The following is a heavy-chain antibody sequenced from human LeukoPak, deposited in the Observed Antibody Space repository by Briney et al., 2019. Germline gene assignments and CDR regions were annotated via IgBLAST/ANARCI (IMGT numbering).Heavy chain of an antibody. D-gene: IGHD1-26*01. J-gene: IGHJ4*02. CDR1: GYTFTSYY. CDR3: ARAPPEGHPWEAQFDY. CDR2: INPSGGST. V-gene: IGHV1-46*01. Sequence: ASVKVSCKASGYTFTSYYMHWVRQAPGQGLEWVGMINPSGGSTSYAQKFQGRVTMTRDTSTSTVYMELSSLRSEDTAVYYCARAPPEGHPWEAQFDYWGQGTLVTVSS.